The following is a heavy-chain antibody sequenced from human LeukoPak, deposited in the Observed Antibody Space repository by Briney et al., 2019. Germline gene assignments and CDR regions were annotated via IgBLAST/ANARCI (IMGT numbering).Heavy chain of an antibody. J-gene: IGHJ3*02. CDR1: GGSISSGGYY. CDR2: INHSGST. Sequence: RSSGTLSLTCAVSGGSISSGGYYWSWIRQPPGKGLEWIGEINHSGSTDYNPSLKSRVTISVDTSKNQFSLKLSSVTAADTAVYYCARIGTGLLNNAFDIWGQGTMVTVSS. CDR3: ARIGTGLLNNAFDI. V-gene: IGHV4-34*01. D-gene: IGHD1-14*01.